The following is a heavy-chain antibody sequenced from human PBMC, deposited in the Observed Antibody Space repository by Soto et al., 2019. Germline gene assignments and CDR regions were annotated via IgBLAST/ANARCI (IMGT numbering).Heavy chain of an antibody. Sequence: GGSLRLSCAASGFSFRNYAMSWVRQAPGKGLEWISTLTGSSSNTYYADPVKGRFAISRDNSRNTLYLQMHSLTAEDTAVYYCANGRATYGLLTHDYWGQGTLVTVSS. CDR3: ANGRATYGLLTHDY. CDR2: LTGSSSNT. CDR1: GFSFRNYA. V-gene: IGHV3-23*01. J-gene: IGHJ4*02. D-gene: IGHD3-9*01.